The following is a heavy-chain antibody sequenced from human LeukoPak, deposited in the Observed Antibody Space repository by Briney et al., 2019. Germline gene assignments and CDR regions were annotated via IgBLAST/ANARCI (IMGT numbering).Heavy chain of an antibody. D-gene: IGHD1-1*01. J-gene: IGHJ3*02. CDR2: ISAYNGNT. CDR1: GYTFTGYY. V-gene: IGHV1-18*04. CDR3: ASSMGLEPSLENDAFDI. Sequence: APVKVSCKASGYTFTGYYMHWVRQAPGQGLEWMGWISAYNGNTNYAQKLQGRVTMTTDTSTSTAYMELRSLRSDDTAVYYCASSMGLEPSLENDAFDIWGQGTMVTVSS.